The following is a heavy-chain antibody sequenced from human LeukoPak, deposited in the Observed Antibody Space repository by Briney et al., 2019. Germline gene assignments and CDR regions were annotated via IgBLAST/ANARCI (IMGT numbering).Heavy chain of an antibody. V-gene: IGHV1-69*04. D-gene: IGHD3-16*01. Sequence: SVKVSCKASGGTFSSYAISWVRQAPGQGLEWMGRIIPILGIANYAQKFQGRVTITADKSTSTAYMELSSLRSEDTAVYYCASAPLGFYDWFDPWGQGTLVTVSS. J-gene: IGHJ5*02. CDR2: IIPILGIA. CDR1: GGTFSSYA. CDR3: ASAPLGFYDWFDP.